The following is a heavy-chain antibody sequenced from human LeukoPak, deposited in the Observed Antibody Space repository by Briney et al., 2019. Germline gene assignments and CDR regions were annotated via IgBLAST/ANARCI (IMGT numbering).Heavy chain of an antibody. J-gene: IGHJ4*02. Sequence: GGSLRLSCAASGFTFSSYSMTWVRQAPGKGLEWVSSISSSSSYIYYADSVKGRFTISRDNAKNSLYLQMNSLRAEDTAVYYCASWSPIAVAGIWGEFDYWGQGTLVTVSS. V-gene: IGHV3-21*01. CDR3: ASWSPIAVAGIWGEFDY. D-gene: IGHD6-19*01. CDR1: GFTFSSYS. CDR2: ISSSSSYI.